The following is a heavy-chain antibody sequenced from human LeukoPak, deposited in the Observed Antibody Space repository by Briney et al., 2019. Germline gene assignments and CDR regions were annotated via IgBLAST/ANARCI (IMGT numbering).Heavy chain of an antibody. J-gene: IGHJ4*02. CDR2: IKSKTDGETT. CDR3: TTDLGTYYHGSQRLIPIDY. D-gene: IGHD3-10*01. V-gene: IGHV3-15*01. CDR1: GFTFTNAW. Sequence: GGSLRLSCVDSGFTFTNAWMSWVRQAPGKGLEWIGRIKSKTDGETTNYAEPVRGRFTISRDDSKSAVYLQMNSLKIEDTAVYYCTTDLGTYYHGSQRLIPIDYWGQGALVTVSS.